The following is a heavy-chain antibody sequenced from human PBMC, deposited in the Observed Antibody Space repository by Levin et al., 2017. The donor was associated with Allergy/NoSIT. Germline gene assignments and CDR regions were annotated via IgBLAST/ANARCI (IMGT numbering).Heavy chain of an antibody. V-gene: IGHV1-69*04. D-gene: IGHD5-18*01. CDR2: IIPILGIA. J-gene: IGHJ4*02. CDR1: GGTFSSYA. CDR3: ARDRESGRYSYGYGSFDY. Sequence: SVKVSCKASGGTFSSYAISWVRQAPGQGLEWMGRIIPILGIANYAQKFQGRVTITADKSTSTAYMELSSLRSEDTAVYYCARDRESGRYSYGYGSFDYWGQGTLVTVSS.